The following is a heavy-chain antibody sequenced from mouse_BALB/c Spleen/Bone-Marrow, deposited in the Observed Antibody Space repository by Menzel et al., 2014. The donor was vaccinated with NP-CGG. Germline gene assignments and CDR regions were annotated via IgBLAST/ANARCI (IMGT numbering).Heavy chain of an antibody. CDR3: ARHNCGYYAMDY. CDR1: GFTFSSYG. Sequence: EVQVVESGGDLVKSGGSLKLSCAASGFTFSSYGMSWVRRTPDKRLEWVAIISSGGSYTYYPDSVKGRFTISRDNAKNTLYLQMSSLKSEDTAMYYCARHNCGYYAMDYWGQGTSVTVSS. D-gene: IGHD4-1*01. J-gene: IGHJ4*01. V-gene: IGHV5-6*01. CDR2: ISSGGSYT.